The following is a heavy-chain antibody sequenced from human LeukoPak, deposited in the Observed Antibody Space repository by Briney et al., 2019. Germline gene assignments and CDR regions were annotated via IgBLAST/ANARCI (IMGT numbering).Heavy chain of an antibody. CDR1: GFTFSSYS. CDR2: ISRASESI. CDR3: ARGATDVTRWFDP. D-gene: IGHD1-1*01. Sequence: GGSLRLSCAASGFTFSSYSMSWVRQAPGKGLEWVSIISRASESIFYADSVKGRLTISRDNAKNSLYLQMNGLRAEDTAVYYCARGATDVTRWFDPWGQGTRVTVSS. J-gene: IGHJ5*02. V-gene: IGHV3-21*01.